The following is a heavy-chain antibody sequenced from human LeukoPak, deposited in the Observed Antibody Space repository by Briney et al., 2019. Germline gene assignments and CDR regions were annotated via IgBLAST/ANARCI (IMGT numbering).Heavy chain of an antibody. D-gene: IGHD6-13*01. CDR3: ARGYSSSWNYFDY. Sequence: SETLSVTCPGSGGSIRQYWWSWIRQPPGKGLEWIGYVFDSGGTNYNPSLKSRVTISVDTSKKQFSLKLSSVTAADTAVYYCARGYSSSWNYFDYWGQGTLVTVSS. J-gene: IGHJ4*02. CDR1: GGSIRQYW. V-gene: IGHV4-59*01. CDR2: VFDSGGT.